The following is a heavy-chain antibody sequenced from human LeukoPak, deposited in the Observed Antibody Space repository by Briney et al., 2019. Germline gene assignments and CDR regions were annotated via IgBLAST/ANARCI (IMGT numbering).Heavy chain of an antibody. D-gene: IGHD6-13*01. Sequence: SETLSLTCAVHGGSFSGYYWSWIRQPPGKGLEWIGEINHSGSTNYNPSLKSRVTISVDTSKNQFSLKLSSVTAADTAVYYCARWTVSWYLWAFDIWGQGTMVTVSS. CDR2: INHSGST. J-gene: IGHJ3*02. V-gene: IGHV4-34*01. CDR3: ARWTVSWYLWAFDI. CDR1: GGSFSGYY.